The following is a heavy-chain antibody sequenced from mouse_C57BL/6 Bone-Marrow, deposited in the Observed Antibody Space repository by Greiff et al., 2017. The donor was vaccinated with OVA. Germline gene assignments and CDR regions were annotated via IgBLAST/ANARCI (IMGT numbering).Heavy chain of an antibody. CDR2: IYPGNSDT. V-gene: IGHV1-5*01. CDR3: TSITTVENYAMDY. Sequence: VQLKQSGPVLARPGASVKMSCKTSGYTFTSYWMHWVKQRPGQGLEWIGAIYPGNSDTSYNQKFKGKAKLTAVTSASTAYMELSSLTNEDSAVYYCTSITTVENYAMDYWGQGTSVTVSS. D-gene: IGHD1-1*01. CDR1: GYTFTSYW. J-gene: IGHJ4*01.